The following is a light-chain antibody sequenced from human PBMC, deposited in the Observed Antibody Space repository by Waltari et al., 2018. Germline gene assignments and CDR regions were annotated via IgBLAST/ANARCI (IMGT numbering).Light chain of an antibody. V-gene: IGLV3-21*01. J-gene: IGLJ1*01. Sequence: SYVLTQPPSVAVAPGETARVTCGGNNIESKSVHWYQQKPGQAHVLVISYDSDRPSGVPGRFSGSNPGDTATLTISRVEAGDEADYYCQVWDANTDPGVFGTGTEVTVL. CDR3: QVWDANTDPGV. CDR2: YDS. CDR1: NIESKS.